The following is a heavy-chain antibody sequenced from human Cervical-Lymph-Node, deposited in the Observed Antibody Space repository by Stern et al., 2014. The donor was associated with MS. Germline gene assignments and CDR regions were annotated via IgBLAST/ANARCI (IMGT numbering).Heavy chain of an antibody. Sequence: VQLVESDPGLVKPSETLSLTCAVSGDSISSYTHYWAWIRQPPGKGLELIGGVYSGGPPYSTPSLRGPFPISLSTPKNHSPLGLNSVTAADTAVYYCAKHACTGAACPFDLWGQGTLVTVSS. V-gene: IGHV4-39*01. CDR3: AKHACTGAACPFDL. J-gene: IGHJ4*02. CDR2: VYSGGPP. D-gene: IGHD2-8*02. CDR1: GDSISSYTHY.